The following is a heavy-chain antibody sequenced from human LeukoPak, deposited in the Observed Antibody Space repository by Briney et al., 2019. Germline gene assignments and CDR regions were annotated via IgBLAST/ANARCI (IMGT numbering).Heavy chain of an antibody. D-gene: IGHD4-17*01. CDR1: GGSISSYY. CDR3: ARGSDGDYVNYYYGMDV. Sequence: SETLSLTCTVSGGSISSYYWSWIRQPPGKGLEWIGYIYYSGSTNYNPSLKSRVTISVDTSKNQFSLKLSSVTAADTAVYYCARGSDGDYVNYYYGMDVWGQGTTVTVSS. V-gene: IGHV4-59*01. CDR2: IYYSGST. J-gene: IGHJ6*02.